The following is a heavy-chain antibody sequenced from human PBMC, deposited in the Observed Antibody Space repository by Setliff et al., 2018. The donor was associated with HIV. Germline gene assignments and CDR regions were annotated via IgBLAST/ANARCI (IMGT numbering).Heavy chain of an antibody. CDR1: GGSFSGYY. J-gene: IGHJ6*03. Sequence: KTSETLSLTCAVYGGSFSGYYWSWIRQPPGKGLEWIGEINHSGSTNYNPSLKSRVTISVDTSKNQFSLRLSSVTAADTAVYYCARNSKNWNYPVEYYDYYMDVWGTGTTVTVSS. V-gene: IGHV4-34*01. CDR3: ARNSKNWNYPVEYYDYYMDV. CDR2: INHSGST. D-gene: IGHD1-7*01.